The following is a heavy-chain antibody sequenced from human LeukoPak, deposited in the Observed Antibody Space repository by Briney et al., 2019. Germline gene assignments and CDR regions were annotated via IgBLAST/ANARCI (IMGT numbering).Heavy chain of an antibody. CDR1: GYTFTSYG. V-gene: IGHV1-18*01. J-gene: IGHJ5*02. Sequence: ASVKVSCKASGYTFTSYGISWVRQAPGQGLEWMGWISAYNGNTNYAQKLQGRLTMTTDTSTSTAYMELRSLRSDDTAVYYCARSEDYYGSGSYYNSAYWFDPWGQGTLVTVSS. CDR2: ISAYNGNT. D-gene: IGHD3-10*01. CDR3: ARSEDYYGSGSYYNSAYWFDP.